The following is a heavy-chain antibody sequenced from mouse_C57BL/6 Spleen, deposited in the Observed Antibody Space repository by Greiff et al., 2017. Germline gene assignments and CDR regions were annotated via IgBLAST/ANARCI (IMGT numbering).Heavy chain of an antibody. CDR3: AREGYYGSSYGYFGV. Sequence: QVQLQQPGAELVKPGASVKLSCKASGYTFTSYWMHWVKQRPGQGLEWIGMIHPNSGSTNYNEKFKSKATLTVDKSSSTAYMQLSSLTSEDSAVYYCAREGYYGSSYGYFGVWGTGTTVTVSA. CDR2: IHPNSGST. V-gene: IGHV1-64*01. CDR1: GYTFTSYW. D-gene: IGHD1-1*01. J-gene: IGHJ1*03.